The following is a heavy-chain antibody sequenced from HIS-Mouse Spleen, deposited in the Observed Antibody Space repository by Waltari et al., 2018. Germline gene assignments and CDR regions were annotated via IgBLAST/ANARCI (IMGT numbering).Heavy chain of an antibody. CDR3: AKGLGMTVIDY. CDR2: ISWNSGSI. J-gene: IGHJ4*02. D-gene: IGHD4-17*01. V-gene: IGHV3-9*01. CDR1: GFPFDDYA. Sequence: EVQLVESGGGLVQPGRSLRLSCAASGFPFDDYAMPWVRKAPGKGVEWVAGISWNSGSIGYADSVKGRFTISRDNAKNSLYLQMNSLRAEDTALYYCAKGLGMTVIDYWGQGTLVTVSS.